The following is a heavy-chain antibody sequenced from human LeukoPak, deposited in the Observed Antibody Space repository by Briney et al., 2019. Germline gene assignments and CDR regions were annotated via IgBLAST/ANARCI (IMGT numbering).Heavy chain of an antibody. J-gene: IGHJ4*02. CDR1: GYSFTTFW. V-gene: IGHV5-51*01. CDR2: IYPGDSDT. D-gene: IGHD6-13*01. Sequence: GESLQISCTGSGYSFTTFWIGWVRQLPGKGLEWMGIIYPGDSDTKYSPSFQGQVTISTDKSISAAYLYWSSLKASDTAMYYCASGEQMVRFDYWGQGTLVTVSS. CDR3: ASGEQMVRFDY.